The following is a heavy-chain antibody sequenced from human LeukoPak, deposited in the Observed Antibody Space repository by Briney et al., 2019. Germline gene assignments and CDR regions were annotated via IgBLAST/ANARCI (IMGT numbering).Heavy chain of an antibody. D-gene: IGHD1-26*01. V-gene: IGHV4-39*01. Sequence: SETLSLTCTVSGGSISSSSYYWGWIRQPPGKGLEWIGSIYYDGSTYFNPSLKTRVTISVDTSRNQFSLGLSSVTAADTAVYSCARRATSGWFDPWGQGTLVTVSS. CDR3: ARRATSGWFDP. CDR2: IYYDGST. J-gene: IGHJ5*02. CDR1: GGSISSSSYY.